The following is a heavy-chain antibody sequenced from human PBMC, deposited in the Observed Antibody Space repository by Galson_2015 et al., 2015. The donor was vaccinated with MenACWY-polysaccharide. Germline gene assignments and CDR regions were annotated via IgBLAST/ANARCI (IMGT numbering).Heavy chain of an antibody. CDR2: ISYNGNNI. CDR3: ARSYCDRTTCYGMDV. J-gene: IGHJ6*02. Sequence: SLRLSCAASGFTFSSYAMHWVRQAPGKGLEWVAIISYNGNNIYYADSEEGRFTNSRDNFKSTLYLQMNSLRPEDTGVYYCARSYCDRTTCYGMDVWGQGTMVTVSS. V-gene: IGHV3-30-3*01. D-gene: IGHD2-21*01. CDR1: GFTFSSYA.